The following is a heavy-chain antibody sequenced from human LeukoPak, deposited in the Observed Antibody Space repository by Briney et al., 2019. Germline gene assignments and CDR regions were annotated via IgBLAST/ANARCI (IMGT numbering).Heavy chain of an antibody. CDR3: ARDFELSH. Sequence: GGSLRLSCAASGFTFSSYGMHWVRQAPGKGLEWVALIWYDGSSKHYADSVWGRFTISRDNSKNTLYLQMNSLRAEDTAVYYCARDFELSHWGQGTLVTVSS. CDR2: IWYDGSSK. CDR1: GFTFSSYG. V-gene: IGHV3-33*01. D-gene: IGHD3-16*02. J-gene: IGHJ4*02.